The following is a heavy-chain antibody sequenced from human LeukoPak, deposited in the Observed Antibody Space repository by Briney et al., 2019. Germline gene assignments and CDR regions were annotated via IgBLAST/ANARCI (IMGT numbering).Heavy chain of an antibody. J-gene: IGHJ4*02. CDR3: AKDNYDYGDYDGGDY. CDR2: IRYDGSNK. D-gene: IGHD4-17*01. Sequence: GGSLRPSCVASGFTFSSYGMHWVRQPPGKGLEWVAFIRYDGSNKYYADSVKGRFTISRDNSRDTLHLQMNSLRAEDTAVYYCAKDNYDYGDYDGGDYWGQGTLVTVSS. V-gene: IGHV3-30*02. CDR1: GFTFSSYG.